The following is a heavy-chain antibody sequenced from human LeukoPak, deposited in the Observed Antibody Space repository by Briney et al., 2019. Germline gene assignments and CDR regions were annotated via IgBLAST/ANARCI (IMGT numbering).Heavy chain of an antibody. CDR3: ASLGSGRSFDL. D-gene: IGHD3-16*01. Sequence: SETLSLTCTVSGGXIRSYHWSWIRQPAGKGLEWVGLIYTSGNTKYNSSLKSRVSMSVDTSKNQFSLKLRSVTAADTAVYFCASLGSGRSFDLWGRGTLVTVSS. CDR1: GGXIRSYH. J-gene: IGHJ2*01. V-gene: IGHV4-4*07. CDR2: IYTSGNT.